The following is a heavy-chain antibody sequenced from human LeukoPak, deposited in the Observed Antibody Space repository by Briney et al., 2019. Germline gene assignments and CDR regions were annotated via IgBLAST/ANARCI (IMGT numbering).Heavy chain of an antibody. CDR2: INPNSGGT. D-gene: IGHD4-17*01. J-gene: IGHJ5*02. Sequence: ASVKVSCKASGYTFTGYYMHWVRQAPGQGLEWMGWINPNSGGTNYAQKFQGRVTMTRDTSISTAYMELSRLRSDDTAVYYCARDGTDGDYGWFDPWGQGTLVTVSS. CDR3: ARDGTDGDYGWFDP. V-gene: IGHV1-2*02. CDR1: GYTFTGYY.